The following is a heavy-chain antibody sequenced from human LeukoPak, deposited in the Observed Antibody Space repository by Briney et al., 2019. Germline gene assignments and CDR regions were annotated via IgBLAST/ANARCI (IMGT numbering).Heavy chain of an antibody. D-gene: IGHD6-6*01. J-gene: IGHJ4*02. CDR2: IYHSGST. CDR3: ARVRSIALLG. CDR1: GDSISSYY. V-gene: IGHV4-59*01. Sequence: PSETLTLTCTVSGDSISSYYWSWIRQPPGKGLEWIGYIYHSGSTNYNPSLKSRVTISADTSKDQFSLKLAAVTAADTAVYYCARVRSIALLGWGQGTLVTVSS.